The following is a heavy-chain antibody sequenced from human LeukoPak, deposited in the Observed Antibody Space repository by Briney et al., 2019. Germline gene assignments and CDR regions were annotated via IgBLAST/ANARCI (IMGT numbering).Heavy chain of an antibody. CDR2: IYPGDSDT. J-gene: IGHJ3*02. D-gene: IGHD3-22*01. V-gene: IGHV5-51*01. CDR1: GYSSTSYW. CDR3: ARLEPYDSSGYAFDI. Sequence: GESLKIPCKGFGYSSTSYWIGWVRQMPGKGLEWIGIIYPGDSDTRYSPSFQGQVTISADKSISTAYLQWSSLKASDTAMYYCARLEPYDSSGYAFDIWGQGTMVTVSS.